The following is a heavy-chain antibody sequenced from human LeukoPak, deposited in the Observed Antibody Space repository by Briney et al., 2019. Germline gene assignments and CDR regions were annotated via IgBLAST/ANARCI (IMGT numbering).Heavy chain of an antibody. V-gene: IGHV1-18*01. D-gene: IGHD6-25*01. CDR2: ISVYNGNT. Sequence: ASVKVSCKASGYTFISFGISWVRQAPGQGLEWMGLISVYNGNTNYVQKLQGRVTMTTDTSTDTAYMELRSLRSDDTAAYYCARVGRLSSFDYWGQGTLVTVSS. CDR3: ARVGRLSSFDY. CDR1: GYTFISFG. J-gene: IGHJ4*02.